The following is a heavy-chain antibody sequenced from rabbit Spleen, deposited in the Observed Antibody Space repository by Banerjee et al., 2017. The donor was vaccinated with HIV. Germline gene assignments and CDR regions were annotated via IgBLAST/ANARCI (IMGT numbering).Heavy chain of an antibody. Sequence: QEQLEESGGGLVQPGGSLTLSCTASGFSFSNKAVICWVRQAPGKGLEWIACIYTVGGDTYYASWAKGRFTITRSTSLATVTLQVTSLTVADTATYFCARDTSTSFSSYGMDLWGPGTLVTVS. V-gene: IGHV1S47*01. CDR1: GFSFSNKA. CDR3: ARDTSTSFSSYGMDL. D-gene: IGHD1-1*01. CDR2: IYTVGGDT. J-gene: IGHJ6*01.